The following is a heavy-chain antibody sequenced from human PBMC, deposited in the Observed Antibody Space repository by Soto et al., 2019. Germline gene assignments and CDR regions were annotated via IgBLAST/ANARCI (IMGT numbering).Heavy chain of an antibody. D-gene: IGHD3-10*01. Sequence: EVQLVESGGKLVQPGGSLTLSCAASGFTFKNHWMHWVRQAPGKGPVWVSRIHYDGSNTRYADSVNGRFTISRDNAKKTLYLHLSSLKVDDTAVYYCARDWYMFSSVSARGGQWYFDLWGCGTLVTVSS. CDR2: IHYDGSNT. J-gene: IGHJ2*01. CDR3: ARDWYMFSSVSARGGQWYFDL. V-gene: IGHV3-74*01. CDR1: GFTFKNHW.